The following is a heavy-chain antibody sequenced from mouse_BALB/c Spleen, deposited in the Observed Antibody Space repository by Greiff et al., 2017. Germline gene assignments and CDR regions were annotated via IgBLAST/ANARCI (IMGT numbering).Heavy chain of an antibody. CDR3: ARGIYDYYAMDY. CDR1: GYTFTSYW. CDR2: INPSTGYT. J-gene: IGHJ4*01. V-gene: IGHV1-7*01. D-gene: IGHD1-1*01. Sequence: VQLQQSGAELAKPGASVKMSCKASGYTFTSYWMHWVKQRPGQGLEWIGYINPSTGYTEYNQKFKDKATLTADKSSSTAYMQLSSLTSEDSAVYYCARGIYDYYAMDYWGQGTSVTVSS.